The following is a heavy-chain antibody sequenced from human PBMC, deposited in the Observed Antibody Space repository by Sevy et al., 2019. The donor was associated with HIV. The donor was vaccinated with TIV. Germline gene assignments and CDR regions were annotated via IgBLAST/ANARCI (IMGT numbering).Heavy chain of an antibody. Sequence: GGSLRLSCAASGFTFSNYEMNWVRQAPGKGLEWVSYISSSGTNIYYADSVKGRFTISRDNAKKSLYLQMNSLRAEDTAVYYCARDGDGYENDAFVIWGQGTKVTVSS. CDR2: ISSSGTNI. CDR3: ARDGDGYENDAFVI. V-gene: IGHV3-48*03. J-gene: IGHJ3*02. D-gene: IGHD5-12*01. CDR1: GFTFSNYE.